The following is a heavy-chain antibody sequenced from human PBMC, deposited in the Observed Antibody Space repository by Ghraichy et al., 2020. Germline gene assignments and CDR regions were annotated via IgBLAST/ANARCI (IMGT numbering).Heavy chain of an antibody. CDR2: IYYSGST. CDR3: ARGYHYYGSGSYYPAFDI. J-gene: IGHJ3*02. CDR1: GGSISSYY. Sequence: SQTLSLTCTVSGGSISSYYWSWIRQPPGKGLEWIGYIYYSGSTNYNPSLKSRVTISVDTSKNQFSLKLSSVTAADTAVYYCARGYHYYGSGSYYPAFDIWGQGTMVTVSS. D-gene: IGHD3-10*01. V-gene: IGHV4-59*01.